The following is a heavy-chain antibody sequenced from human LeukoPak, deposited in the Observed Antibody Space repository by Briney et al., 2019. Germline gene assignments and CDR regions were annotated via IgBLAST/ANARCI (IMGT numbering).Heavy chain of an antibody. Sequence: PSETLSLTCAVYGGSFSGYYWTWIRQPPGKGLEWIGEINHSGSTNYNPSLKSRVTISVDTSKNQFSLKLSSVTAADTAVYYCARSSLAVAGSVFDYWGQGTLVTVSS. V-gene: IGHV4-34*01. CDR3: ARSSLAVAGSVFDY. J-gene: IGHJ4*02. CDR1: GGSFSGYY. D-gene: IGHD6-19*01. CDR2: INHSGST.